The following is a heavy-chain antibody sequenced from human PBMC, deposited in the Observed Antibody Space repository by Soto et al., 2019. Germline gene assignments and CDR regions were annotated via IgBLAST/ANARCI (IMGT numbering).Heavy chain of an antibody. CDR3: ARGQRFSDWFDP. CDR1: GGAISTYY. V-gene: IGHV4-4*07. CDR2: IYSSVST. J-gene: IGHJ5*02. D-gene: IGHD3-3*01. Sequence: SDTLSLTCTVSGGAISTYYWTWIRQTAGKGLEWIGRIYSSVSTKYNPALQSRVTMSLDTSNNQFSLRLTSVTAANTAVYYCARGQRFSDWFDPWGQGTLVTVSS.